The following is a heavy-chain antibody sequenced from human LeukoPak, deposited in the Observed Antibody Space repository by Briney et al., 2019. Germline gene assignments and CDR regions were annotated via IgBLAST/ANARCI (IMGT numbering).Heavy chain of an antibody. Sequence: PGGSLRLSCAASGFTFSSYSMNWVRQAPAEGLEWVSSIGGSSSSLYYADSLKRRFTISRDNAKNSLYLQMNSLRAEDTAVYYCAREIDEGFDYWGQGTLVTVSS. CDR2: IGGSSSSL. V-gene: IGHV3-21*01. CDR1: GFTFSSYS. CDR3: AREIDEGFDY. J-gene: IGHJ4*02.